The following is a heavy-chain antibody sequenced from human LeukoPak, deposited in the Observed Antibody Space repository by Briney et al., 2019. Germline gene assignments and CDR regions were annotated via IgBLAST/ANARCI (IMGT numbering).Heavy chain of an antibody. D-gene: IGHD3-22*01. V-gene: IGHV3-23*01. CDR3: AKSVRSYDSSGYYGRRRDAFDI. J-gene: IGHJ3*02. CDR1: GFTFSSYA. Sequence: PGGSLRLSCAASGFTFSSYAMSWVRQAPGKGLEWVSAISGSGGSTYYADSVKGRFTISRDNSKNTLYLQMSSLRAEDTAVYCCAKSVRSYDSSGYYGRRRDAFDIWGQGTMVTVSS. CDR2: ISGSGGST.